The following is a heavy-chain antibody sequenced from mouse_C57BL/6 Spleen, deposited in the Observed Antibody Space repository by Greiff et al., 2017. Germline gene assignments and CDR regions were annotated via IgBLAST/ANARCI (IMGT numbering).Heavy chain of an antibody. V-gene: IGHV1-15*01. CDR1: GYTFTDYE. Sequence: QVQLQQSGAELVRPGASVTLSCKASGYTFTDYEMHWVKQTPVHGLEWIGAIDPETGGTAYNQKFKGKAILTADKSSSTAYMELRSLTSEDSAVYYCTRDIYSNYGYWGQGTLVTVSA. D-gene: IGHD2-5*01. CDR2: IDPETGGT. CDR3: TRDIYSNYGY. J-gene: IGHJ3*01.